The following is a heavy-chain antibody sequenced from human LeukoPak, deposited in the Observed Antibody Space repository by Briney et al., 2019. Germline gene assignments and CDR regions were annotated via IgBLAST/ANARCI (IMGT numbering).Heavy chain of an antibody. J-gene: IGHJ6*04. Sequence: GGSLRLSCVASGFTFSSYAMSWVRQAPGKGLEWVSVISGSGGSTYYADSVKGRFTISRDKSKNTLYLQMNSLRAEDTAVYYCAKGLNYYYYGMDVWGKGTTVTVSS. V-gene: IGHV3-23*01. CDR2: ISGSGGST. D-gene: IGHD5/OR15-5a*01. CDR3: AKGLNYYYYGMDV. CDR1: GFTFSSYA.